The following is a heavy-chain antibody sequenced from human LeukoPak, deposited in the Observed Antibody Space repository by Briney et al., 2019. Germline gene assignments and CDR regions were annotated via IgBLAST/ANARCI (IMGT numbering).Heavy chain of an antibody. CDR3: XXDHYYDSSGIFDY. CDR1: GFTFSSYS. Sequence: GGSLRLSCAASGFTFSSYSMNWVRQAPGKGLEWVSYISSSSSTIYYADSGKVRFTISRDNAKNSLYLQLNSLRAEDTAVYVSXXDHYYDSSGIFDYWGQGTLVTVSS. J-gene: IGHJ4*02. CDR2: ISSSSSTI. D-gene: IGHD3-22*01. V-gene: IGHV3-48*01.